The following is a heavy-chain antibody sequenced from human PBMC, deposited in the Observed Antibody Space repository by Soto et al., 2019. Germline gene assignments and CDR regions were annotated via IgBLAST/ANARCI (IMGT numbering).Heavy chain of an antibody. J-gene: IGHJ4*02. CDR2: ISSSSTYI. CDR3: ARGSDSGYDAFDY. Sequence: GGSLRLSCAASGFAFSTYNMNWVRQAPGKGLEWVSSISSSSTYIYYADSVKGRFTISRDNAKNSLYLQMNSLRAEDTAVYYCARGSDSGYDAFDYWGQGTLVTVSS. CDR1: GFAFSTYN. V-gene: IGHV3-21*01. D-gene: IGHD5-12*01.